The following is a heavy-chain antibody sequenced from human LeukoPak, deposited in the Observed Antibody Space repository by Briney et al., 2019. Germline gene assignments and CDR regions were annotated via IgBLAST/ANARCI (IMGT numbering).Heavy chain of an antibody. J-gene: IGHJ4*02. D-gene: IGHD1-1*01. CDR3: AKFSSSETTAFDY. CDR1: GFTFSSYA. Sequence: GGSLRLSCAASGFTFSSYAMSWVRQAPGKGLEWVSAISGSAGSTYYAESVKGRFTISRGNSKNTLYLQMNSLRAEDTAVYYCAKFSSSETTAFDYWGQGTLVTVSS. V-gene: IGHV3-23*01. CDR2: ISGSAGST.